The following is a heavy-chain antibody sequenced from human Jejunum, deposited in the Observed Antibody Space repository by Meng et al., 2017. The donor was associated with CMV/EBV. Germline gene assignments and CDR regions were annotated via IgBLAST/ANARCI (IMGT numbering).Heavy chain of an antibody. CDR2: ISSSSSFI. CDR1: GFSFSSYG. CDR3: AREREVGATGDALNI. D-gene: IGHD1-26*01. J-gene: IGHJ3*02. Sequence: GFSFSSYGMNWVRQAPGKGLEWVSSISSSSSFIYYADSVKGRFTISRDNAKNSLYLQMNSLRVEDTALYYCAREREVGATGDALNIWGQGTMVTVSS. V-gene: IGHV3-21*01.